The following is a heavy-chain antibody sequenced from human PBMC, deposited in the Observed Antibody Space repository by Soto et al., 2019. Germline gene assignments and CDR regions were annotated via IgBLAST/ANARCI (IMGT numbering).Heavy chain of an antibody. CDR1: GGSISSGGYY. Sequence: QVQLQESGPGLVKPSQTLSLTCTVSGGSISSGGYYWSWIRQHPGKGLEWIGYIYYSGSTYYNPSLKSRVTISVDTSKNQCSLKLSSVTAADTAVYYCARKSPSNYETNFDYWGQGTLVTVSS. CDR2: IYYSGST. CDR3: ARKSPSNYETNFDY. J-gene: IGHJ4*02. V-gene: IGHV4-31*03. D-gene: IGHD1-7*01.